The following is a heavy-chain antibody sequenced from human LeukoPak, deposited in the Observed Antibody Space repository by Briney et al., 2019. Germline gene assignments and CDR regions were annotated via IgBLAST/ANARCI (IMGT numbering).Heavy chain of an antibody. D-gene: IGHD5-24*01. CDR1: GFTFSRYW. CDR3: ARELYTRDGYNSYMDV. V-gene: IGHV3-74*01. CDR2: TNSDGSST. J-gene: IGHJ6*03. Sequence: GGSLRLSCAASGFTFSRYWMYWVRQAPGRGLVWVSHTNSDGSSTGYADSVKGRFTISRDNAKNSLYLQMNSLRAEDTAVYYCARELYTRDGYNSYMDVWGRGTTVTVSS.